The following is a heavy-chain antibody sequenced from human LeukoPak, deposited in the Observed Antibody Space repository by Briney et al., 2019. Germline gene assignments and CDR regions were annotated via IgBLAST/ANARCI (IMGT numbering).Heavy chain of an antibody. CDR2: IFPSGST. CDR3: ERTCRDGFKCPAFDI. CDR1: VASISSMGYY. J-gene: IGHJ3*02. D-gene: IGHD5-24*01. V-gene: IGHV4-31*03. Sequence: PSQTLSLTCTLSVASISSMGYYWSWVRQLPGKGLEWIGYIFPSGSTYCNPSLKSRLTTSLDTSKNQFSLHLRSVTAADTAVYYCERTCRDGFKCPAFDIWGQGRMVSVSS.